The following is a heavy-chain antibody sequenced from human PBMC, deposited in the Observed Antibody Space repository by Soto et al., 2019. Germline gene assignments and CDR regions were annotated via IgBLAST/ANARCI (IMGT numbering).Heavy chain of an antibody. CDR3: AKAFDYGGNSGYYYYYGMDV. CDR1: GFTFSSYG. V-gene: IGHV3-30*18. CDR2: ISYDGSNK. D-gene: IGHD4-17*01. J-gene: IGHJ6*02. Sequence: PGGSLRLSCAASGFTFSSYGMHWVRQAPGKGLEWVAVISYDGSNKYYADSVKGRFTISRDNSKNTLYLQMNSLRAEDTAVYYCAKAFDYGGNSGYYYYYGMDVWGQGTTVTVSS.